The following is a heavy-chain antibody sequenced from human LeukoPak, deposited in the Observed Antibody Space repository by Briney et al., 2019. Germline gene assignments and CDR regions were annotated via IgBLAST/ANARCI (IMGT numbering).Heavy chain of an antibody. V-gene: IGHV4-39*07. CDR1: GGSISSSSYY. D-gene: IGHD4-17*01. Sequence: SETLTLTCTVSGGSISSSSYYWGWIRQPPGKGLEWIGSIYYSGSTYYNPSLKSRVTISVDTSKNQFSLKLSSVTAADTAVYYCAYGDYGIIDYWGQGILVTVSS. J-gene: IGHJ4*02. CDR3: AYGDYGIIDY. CDR2: IYYSGST.